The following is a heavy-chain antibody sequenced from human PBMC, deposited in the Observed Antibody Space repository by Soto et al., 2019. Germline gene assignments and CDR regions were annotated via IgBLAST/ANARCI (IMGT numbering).Heavy chain of an antibody. CDR1: GGSISSGDYY. CDR2: IYYSGST. D-gene: IGHD6-19*01. V-gene: IGHV4-30-4*01. Sequence: SSETLSLTCTVSGGSISSGDYYWSWIRQPPGKGLEWIGYIYYSGSTYYNPSLKSRVTISVDTSKNQFSLKLSSVTAADTAVYYCARDLGIAEAGNWFDPWGQGTLVTVSS. J-gene: IGHJ5*02. CDR3: ARDLGIAEAGNWFDP.